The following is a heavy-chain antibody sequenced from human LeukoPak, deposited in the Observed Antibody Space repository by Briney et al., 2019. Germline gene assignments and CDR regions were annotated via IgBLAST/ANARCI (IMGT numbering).Heavy chain of an antibody. V-gene: IGHV1-2*02. CDR2: INPNSGGT. CDR3: ARDRAAAGTWFFAGFDY. Sequence: EASVKVSCKASGYTFTGYYMHWVRQAPGQGLEWMGWINPNSGGTNYAQKFQGRVTMTRDTSISTAYMELSRLRSDDTAVYYCARDRAAAGTWFFAGFDYWGQGTLVTVSS. CDR1: GYTFTGYY. D-gene: IGHD6-13*01. J-gene: IGHJ4*02.